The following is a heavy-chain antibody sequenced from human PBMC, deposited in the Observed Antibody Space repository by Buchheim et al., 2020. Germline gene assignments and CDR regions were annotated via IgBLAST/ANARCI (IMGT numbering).Heavy chain of an antibody. V-gene: IGHV3-33*01. D-gene: IGHD6-13*01. Sequence: QVQLVESGGGVVQPGRSLRLSCAASGFTFSSYGMHWVRQAPGKGLEWVAVIWYDGSNKYYADSVTGRFTISRDNSKNTLYLQMNSLRAEDTAVYYCARERDGSSWYGYYYYYMDVWGKGTT. CDR3: ARERDGSSWYGYYYYYMDV. CDR2: IWYDGSNK. CDR1: GFTFSSYG. J-gene: IGHJ6*03.